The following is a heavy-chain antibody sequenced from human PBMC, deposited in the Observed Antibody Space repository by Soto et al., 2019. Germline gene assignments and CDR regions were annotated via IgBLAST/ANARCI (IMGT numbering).Heavy chain of an antibody. Sequence: QVQLVQSGAEVKKPGASVKVSCKASGYTFTSYAMHWVRQAPGQRLEWMGWINAGNGNTKYSQKFQGRVTITRDTSASTAYIELSSMRSEDTAVDYCARDMGFGLSDYWGQGTLVTVSS. D-gene: IGHD3-10*01. J-gene: IGHJ4*02. V-gene: IGHV1-3*01. CDR2: INAGNGNT. CDR3: ARDMGFGLSDY. CDR1: GYTFTSYA.